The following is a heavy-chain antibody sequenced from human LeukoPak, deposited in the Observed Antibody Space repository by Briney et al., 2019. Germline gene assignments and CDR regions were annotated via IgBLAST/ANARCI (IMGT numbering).Heavy chain of an antibody. D-gene: IGHD4/OR15-4a*01. CDR3: VREAGAAYYYGMDV. J-gene: IGHJ6*02. CDR1: GYTFTGYY. CDR2: ISPNSGGT. Sequence: GASVKVSCKASGYTFTGYYMHWVRQAPGQGLEWMGWISPNSGGTNFAQKFQGRVTTTRDTSISTAYMDLSSLRSDDTAVYYCVREAGAAYYYGMDVWGQGTTVTVSS. V-gene: IGHV1-2*02.